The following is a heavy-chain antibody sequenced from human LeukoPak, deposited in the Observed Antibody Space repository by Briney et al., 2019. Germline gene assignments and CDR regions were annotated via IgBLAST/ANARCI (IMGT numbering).Heavy chain of an antibody. CDR3: ARAFSSGYHSYDAFDL. J-gene: IGHJ3*01. D-gene: IGHD5-12*01. Sequence: ASVKVSCKASGNTLTTYDINWVRQATGQGLEWMGWMNPNSGNTGYAQKFQGRVTMTRNTSITTAYMELGSLRSEDTAVYYCARAFSSGYHSYDAFDLWGQGTMVTVSS. V-gene: IGHV1-8*01. CDR2: MNPNSGNT. CDR1: GNTLTTYD.